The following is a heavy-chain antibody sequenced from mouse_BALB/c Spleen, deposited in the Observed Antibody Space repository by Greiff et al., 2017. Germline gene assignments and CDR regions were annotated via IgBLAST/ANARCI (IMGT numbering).Heavy chain of an antibody. CDR1: GFTFSSYY. V-gene: IGHV5-6-2*01. CDR3: ARHYYGSSGKAMDY. D-gene: IGHD1-1*01. Sequence: DVMLVESGGGLVKLGGSLKLSCAASGFTFSSYYMSWVRQTPEKRLELVAAINSNGGSTYYPDTVKGRFTISRDNAKNTLYLQMSSLKSEDTALYYCARHYYGSSGKAMDYWGQGTSVTVSS. J-gene: IGHJ4*01. CDR2: INSNGGST.